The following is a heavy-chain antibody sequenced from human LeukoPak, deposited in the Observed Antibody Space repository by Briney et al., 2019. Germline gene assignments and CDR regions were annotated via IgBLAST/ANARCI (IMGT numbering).Heavy chain of an antibody. Sequence: GGSLRLSCAASGFTFSNYAMSWVRQAAGEGLDWVSPIRDNSERPSYADSVRGRFIISRDNSKSTVYLQMNSLRVEDTAVYYCAKDLGERGVGATIVNWGQGTLVTVSS. V-gene: IGHV3-23*01. CDR2: IRDNSERP. CDR1: GFTFSNYA. D-gene: IGHD1-26*01. CDR3: AKDLGERGVGATIVN. J-gene: IGHJ4*02.